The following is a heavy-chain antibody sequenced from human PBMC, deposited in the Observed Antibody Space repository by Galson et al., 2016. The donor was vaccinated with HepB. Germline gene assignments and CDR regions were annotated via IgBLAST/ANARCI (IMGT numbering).Heavy chain of an antibody. J-gene: IGHJ6*02. CDR3: ARDGLRFLEWLRDGMDV. CDR1: GYSFGSYG. CDR2: ISTFNGYT. V-gene: IGHV1-18*01. D-gene: IGHD3-3*01. Sequence: SVKVSCKASGYSFGSYGISWVRQAPGQGLVWLGWISTFNGYTKYAQKLQGRVTMTTDTSTSTAYMELRSLRSDDTAVYYCARDGLRFLEWLRDGMDVWGQGTTVTVSS.